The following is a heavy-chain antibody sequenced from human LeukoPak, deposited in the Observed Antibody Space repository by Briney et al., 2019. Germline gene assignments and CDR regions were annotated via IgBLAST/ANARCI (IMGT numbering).Heavy chain of an antibody. CDR2: INPNTGGT. V-gene: IGHV1-2*02. D-gene: IGHD2-2*01. Sequence: GASVKVSCKPSGYTFTVNFIHWVRQAPGLGVEWMGWINPNTGGTNTAEKFRGRVTLTRDTSLTTAYMELTSPRSDDTAVYYCARDPPAYPCTTTRCYPEVDYWGQGTLVTVSS. CDR1: GYTFTVNF. CDR3: ARDPPAYPCTTTRCYPEVDY. J-gene: IGHJ4*02.